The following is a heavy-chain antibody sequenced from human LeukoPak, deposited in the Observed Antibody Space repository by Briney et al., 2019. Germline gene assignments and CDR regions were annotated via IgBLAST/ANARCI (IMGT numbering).Heavy chain of an antibody. CDR1: GFTFSSYW. CDR3: ARDPRSAAAGPIDY. Sequence: PGGSLRLSCAASGFTFSSYWMHWVRQAPGKGLVWVSRINSDGSSTSYADSVKGRFTISRDSAKNTLYLQMNSLRAEDTAVYYCARDPRSAAAGPIDYWGQGTLVTVSS. CDR2: INSDGSST. V-gene: IGHV3-74*01. J-gene: IGHJ4*02. D-gene: IGHD6-13*01.